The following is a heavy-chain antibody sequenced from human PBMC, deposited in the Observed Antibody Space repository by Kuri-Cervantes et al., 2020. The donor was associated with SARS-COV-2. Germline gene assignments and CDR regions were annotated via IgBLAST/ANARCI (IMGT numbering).Heavy chain of an antibody. D-gene: IGHD6-13*01. CDR2: IYYSGST. CDR3: ARGSSPTALIDY. V-gene: IGHV4-61*08. J-gene: IGHJ4*02. Sequence: SETLSLTCTVSGGSISSGDYYWSWIRQPPGKGLEWIGYIYYSGSTNYNPSLESRVTISVDTSKNQFSLKLSSVTAADTAVYYCARGSSPTALIDYWGQGTLVTVSS. CDR1: GGSISSGDYY.